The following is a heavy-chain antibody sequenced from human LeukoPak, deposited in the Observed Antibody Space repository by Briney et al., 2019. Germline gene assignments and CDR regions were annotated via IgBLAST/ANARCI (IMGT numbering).Heavy chain of an antibody. CDR1: GYTFTGYY. J-gene: IGHJ4*02. CDR3: ASFPEGSGSYYSFDY. CDR2: INPNSGGT. Sequence: ASVKVSCKASGYTFTGYYMHWVRQAPGQGLEWMGWINPNSGGTNYAQKFQGRVTTTRDTSISTAYMELSRLRSDDTAVYYCASFPEGSGSYYSFDYWGQRTLVTVSP. V-gene: IGHV1-2*02. D-gene: IGHD1-26*01.